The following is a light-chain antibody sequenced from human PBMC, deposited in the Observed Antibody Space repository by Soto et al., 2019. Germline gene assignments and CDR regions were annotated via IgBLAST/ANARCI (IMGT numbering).Light chain of an antibody. J-gene: IGKJ4*01. CDR3: QHRANWPLT. Sequence: EIVLTQSPATLSLSPGERATLSCRASQSVRTFLAWYQLKPGQPPRLLIYDASNRATGIPARFSGSGSGTDFTLTISSLEPEDFALYYCQHRANWPLTFGGGTKVEIK. V-gene: IGKV3-11*01. CDR1: QSVRTF. CDR2: DAS.